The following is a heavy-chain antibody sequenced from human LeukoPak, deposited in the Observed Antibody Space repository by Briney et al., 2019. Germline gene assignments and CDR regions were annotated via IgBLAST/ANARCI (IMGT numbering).Heavy chain of an antibody. CDR3: ARLVRGPDTFDI. Sequence: ASGTLSLTCAVSGVSISSDYWSWLRQPPGKGLEWIGYIYYSGTTNYNPSLKSRVTMSVDTSKNKFSLKLTSVTAADMAVYYCARLVRGPDTFDIWGQGTMVTVSS. D-gene: IGHD3-10*01. V-gene: IGHV4-59*08. CDR2: IYYSGTT. CDR1: GVSISSDY. J-gene: IGHJ3*02.